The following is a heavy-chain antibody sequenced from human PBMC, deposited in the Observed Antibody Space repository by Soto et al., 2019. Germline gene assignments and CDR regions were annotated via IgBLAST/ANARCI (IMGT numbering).Heavy chain of an antibody. CDR3: ARVFKGALRQLWPLGD. J-gene: IGHJ4*02. Sequence: QVQLVQSGAEVKKPGSSVRVSCKPSGGTFSSYAVNWVRQAPGQGLEWVGGVVPVFGTVNYAQKFQGRLTITADESTNTSDMELSSLTSEDAAVYYCARVFKGALRQLWPLGDWGQGTQVTVSS. CDR1: GGTFSSYA. V-gene: IGHV1-69*01. CDR2: VVPVFGTV. D-gene: IGHD3-16*01.